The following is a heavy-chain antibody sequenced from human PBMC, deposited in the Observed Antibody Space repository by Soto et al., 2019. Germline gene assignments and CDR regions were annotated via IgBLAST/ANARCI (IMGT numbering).Heavy chain of an antibody. V-gene: IGHV4-59*01. CDR1: RGSISSYD. CDR2: IYYSGST. CDR3: ARNYGHAFDI. J-gene: IGHJ3*02. D-gene: IGHD1-7*01. Sequence: QVQLQESGQGLVKPSETLSLTCTVSRGSISSYDWSWIRQPPGKGLEWIGYIYYSGSTNYNPSLKSRVTISVDTSKNQFSLKLSSVTAADTSVYYCARNYGHAFDIWGQGTMVIVSS.